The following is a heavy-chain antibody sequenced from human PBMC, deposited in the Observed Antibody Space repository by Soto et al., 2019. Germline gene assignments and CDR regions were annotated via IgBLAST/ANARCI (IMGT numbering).Heavy chain of an antibody. CDR2: INPYNGRT. Sequence: ASVKVSCKASGYAFSGYSLHWVRQAPGEGLEWMGWINPYNGRTNYAQKFRGRVTLTQDTSISTAYMEVNRLTSDDTATYYCARDLSFPLDFWGQGTVVTVSS. CDR1: GYAFSGYS. J-gene: IGHJ4*02. V-gene: IGHV1-2*02. CDR3: ARDLSFPLDF.